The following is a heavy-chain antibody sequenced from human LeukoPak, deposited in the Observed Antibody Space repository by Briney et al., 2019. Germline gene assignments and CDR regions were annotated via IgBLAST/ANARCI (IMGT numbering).Heavy chain of an antibody. CDR2: IYSGGNT. V-gene: IGHV3-53*01. D-gene: IGHD4-11*01. CDR1: GFTVTNTY. Sequence: GGSLRLSCAASGFTVTNTYINWVRQAPGRGLEWVSLIYSGGNTYYADSVKGRFTISRDNSKNTVYLQMNSLRAEDTAVYYCAKFTTVNMHFHHWGQGTLVTVSS. J-gene: IGHJ1*01. CDR3: AKFTTVNMHFHH.